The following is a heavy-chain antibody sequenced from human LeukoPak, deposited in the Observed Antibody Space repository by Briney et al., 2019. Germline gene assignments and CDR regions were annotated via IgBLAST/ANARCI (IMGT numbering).Heavy chain of an antibody. Sequence: GSLRLSCAASGFTFSPYSMNWVRQAPGKGLEWVSSISGSSLYIYYADSVKGRFTISRDNAKNSLYLQMNSLRAEDTAVYYCARDPPYYDNSGYYYGYWGQGTLVTVSS. V-gene: IGHV3-21*01. CDR2: ISGSSLYI. CDR3: ARDPPYYDNSGYYYGY. CDR1: GFTFSPYS. D-gene: IGHD3-22*01. J-gene: IGHJ4*02.